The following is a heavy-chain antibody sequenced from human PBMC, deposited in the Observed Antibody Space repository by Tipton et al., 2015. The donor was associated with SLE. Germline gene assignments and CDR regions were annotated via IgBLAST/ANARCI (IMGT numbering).Heavy chain of an antibody. V-gene: IGHV3-13*01. CDR3: TREPNRVGYWYFDL. J-gene: IGHJ2*01. D-gene: IGHD1-26*01. Sequence: SLRLSCAASGFTFSSHDMHWVRQATGKGLEWVSAIDIAGDTYYSGSVKGRFTISRENAKSSFYLQMSSLRAEDTAAYYCTREPNRVGYWYFDLWGRGTLVTVSS. CDR2: IDIAGDT. CDR1: GFTFSSHD.